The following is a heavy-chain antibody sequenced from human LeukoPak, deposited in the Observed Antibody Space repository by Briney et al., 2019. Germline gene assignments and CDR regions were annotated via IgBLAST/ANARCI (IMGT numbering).Heavy chain of an antibody. J-gene: IGHJ6*02. Sequence: GGSLRLSCAASGITFSSYAMSWVRQVPGKGLEWVSLISGSGGSTYYEDSVKGRFTISRDNSKNTLYLQMNSLRAEDTAVYYCAKFGWGGYGMDVWGQGTTVTVSS. D-gene: IGHD3-10*01. CDR3: AKFGWGGYGMDV. CDR2: ISGSGGST. CDR1: GITFSSYA. V-gene: IGHV3-23*01.